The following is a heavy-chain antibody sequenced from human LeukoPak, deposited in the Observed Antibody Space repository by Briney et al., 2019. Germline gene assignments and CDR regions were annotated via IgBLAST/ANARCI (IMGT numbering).Heavy chain of an antibody. CDR2: IYYSGST. Sequence: SETLSLTCTVSGGSISSYYWSWIRQPPGKGLEWIGYIYYSGSTNYNPSLKSRVTISVDTSKNQFSLKLSSVTAADTAVYYCARAHDSSGYPAFDIWGQGTMVTVSS. V-gene: IGHV4-59*01. D-gene: IGHD3-22*01. J-gene: IGHJ3*02. CDR3: ARAHDSSGYPAFDI. CDR1: GGSISSYY.